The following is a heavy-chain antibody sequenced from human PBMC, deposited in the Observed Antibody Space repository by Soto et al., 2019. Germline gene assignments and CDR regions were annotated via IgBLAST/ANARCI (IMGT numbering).Heavy chain of an antibody. CDR2: IYTSGSP. V-gene: IGHV4-4*07. D-gene: IGHD3-10*01. Sequence: QVQLQESGPGLVKPSETLSLTCTVSGGSISSHYWNWIRQPAGKGLEWIGRIYTSGSPNYNPSLKSRVTMSVDTSKNQFSLKLSSVTAADTAVYYCARDEGFGELTRFDPWGQGTLVTVSS. J-gene: IGHJ5*02. CDR1: GGSISSHY. CDR3: ARDEGFGELTRFDP.